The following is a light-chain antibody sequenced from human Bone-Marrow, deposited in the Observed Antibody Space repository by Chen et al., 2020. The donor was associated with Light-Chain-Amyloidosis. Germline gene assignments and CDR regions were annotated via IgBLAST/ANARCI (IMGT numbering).Light chain of an antibody. V-gene: IGLV2-23*01. CDR1: NSDVGNYNL. J-gene: IGLJ3*02. CDR3: CAYTGSSTGV. Sequence: QSALTPPASVSWPPGQSYTISCTASNSDVGNYNLVSWYQHHPGKAPKLIIYGDFKRPSGVSNRFSSSKSGTTASMTISGLQNEDEAHYHCCAYTGSSTGVFGGGTKLTVL. CDR2: GDF.